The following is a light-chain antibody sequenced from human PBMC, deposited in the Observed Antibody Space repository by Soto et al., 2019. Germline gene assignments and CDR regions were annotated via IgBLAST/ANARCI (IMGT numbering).Light chain of an antibody. J-gene: IGKJ1*01. Sequence: DIQMTQSPSTLSASVGDRVTITCRASQSISSWLAWYQQKPVKAPKLLIYKASNLKNGVPSRFSGSGSGTEFTLTISSLQPDDLATYYCQQYDSYWTFGQGTKVDIK. V-gene: IGKV1-5*03. CDR1: QSISSW. CDR3: QQYDSYWT. CDR2: KAS.